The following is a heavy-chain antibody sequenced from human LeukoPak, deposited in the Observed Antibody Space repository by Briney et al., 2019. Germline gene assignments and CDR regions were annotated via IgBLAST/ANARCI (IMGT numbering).Heavy chain of an antibody. Sequence: PSETLSLTCTVSGGSISSYYWSWIRQPPGKGLEWIGYIYYSGSTNYNPSLKSRVTTSVDTSKNQFSLKLSSVTAADTAVYYCARNDYGDYGESFDYWGQGTLVTVSS. D-gene: IGHD4-17*01. J-gene: IGHJ4*02. CDR1: GGSISSYY. V-gene: IGHV4-59*08. CDR2: IYYSGST. CDR3: ARNDYGDYGESFDY.